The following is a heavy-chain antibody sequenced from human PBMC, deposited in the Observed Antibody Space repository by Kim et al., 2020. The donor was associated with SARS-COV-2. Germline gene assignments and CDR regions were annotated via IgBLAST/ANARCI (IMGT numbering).Heavy chain of an antibody. CDR2: IYYSGST. Sequence: SETLSLTCAVSGGSISSYYWSWIRQPPGKGLEWIGYIYYSGSTNYNPSLKSRVTISVDTSKNQFSLKLRSVTAADTAAYYCARQSVASASECYYIDVCG. CDR3: ARQSVASASECYYIDV. V-gene: IGHV4-59*08. CDR1: GGSISSYY. J-gene: IGHJ6*03. D-gene: IGHD3-3*01.